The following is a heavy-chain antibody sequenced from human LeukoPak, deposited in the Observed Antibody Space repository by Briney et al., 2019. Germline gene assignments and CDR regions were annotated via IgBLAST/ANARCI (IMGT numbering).Heavy chain of an antibody. CDR1: GFTFDDYA. CDR2: ISWNSGSI. D-gene: IGHD3-10*01. J-gene: IGHJ5*02. V-gene: IGHV3-9*01. Sequence: PGGSLRLSCAASGFTFDDYAMHWVRQAPGKGLKGVSGISWNSGSIGYAASVKGRFTISRDNAKNSLYLQMNSLSAEDTALYYCANTLVRVVIMGGPGFYPWGEGTLVTASS. CDR3: ANTLVRVVIMGGPGFYP.